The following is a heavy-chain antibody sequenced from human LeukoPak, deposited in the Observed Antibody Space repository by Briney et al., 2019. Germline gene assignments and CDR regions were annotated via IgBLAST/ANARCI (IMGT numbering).Heavy chain of an antibody. J-gene: IGHJ6*04. CDR3: ARDHDCYGSGLDYYGMDV. CDR1: GYTFTSYY. V-gene: IGHV1-46*01. D-gene: IGHD3-10*01. CDR2: INPSGGST. Sequence: ASVKVSCKASGYTFTSYYMHWVRQAPGQGLEWMGIINPSGGSTTYAQKFQGRVTMTRDTSTSTVYMELSSLRSEDTAVYYCARDHDCYGSGLDYYGMDVWGKGTTVTVSS.